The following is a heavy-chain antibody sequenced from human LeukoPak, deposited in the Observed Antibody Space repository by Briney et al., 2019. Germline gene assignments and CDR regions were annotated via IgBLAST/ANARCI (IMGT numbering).Heavy chain of an antibody. V-gene: IGHV1-69*13. CDR2: IIPIFGTA. Sequence: ASVKVSCKASGGTFSSYAISWGRQAPGQGLEWMGGIIPIFGTANYAQKFQGRVTITADESTSTAYMELSSLRSEDTAVYDCAREEYCSGGSCSTFAYWGQGTLVTVSS. CDR1: GGTFSSYA. J-gene: IGHJ4*02. D-gene: IGHD2-15*01. CDR3: AREEYCSGGSCSTFAY.